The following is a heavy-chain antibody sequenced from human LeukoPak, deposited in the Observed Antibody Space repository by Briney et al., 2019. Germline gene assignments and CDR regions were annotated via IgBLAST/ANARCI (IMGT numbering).Heavy chain of an antibody. CDR1: GGSISSGGYY. J-gene: IGHJ4*02. CDR3: ARAPILGGGVTLTQFDY. D-gene: IGHD3-3*01. V-gene: IGHV4-31*03. Sequence: PSETLSLTCTVSGGSISSGGYYWSWIRQHPGKGLEWIGYIYYSGSTYYNPSLKSRVTISVDTSKNQFSLKLSSVTAADTAVYYCARAPILGGGVTLTQFDYWGQGTLVTVSS. CDR2: IYYSGST.